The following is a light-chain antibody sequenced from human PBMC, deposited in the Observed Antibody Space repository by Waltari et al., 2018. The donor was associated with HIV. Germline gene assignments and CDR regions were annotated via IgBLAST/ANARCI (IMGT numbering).Light chain of an antibody. CDR3: QSYVSSGKVV. CDR2: ANT. Sequence: QSVLTQPPSVSGAPGQTVTISCTGSSSNIGAAYDVHWYQQVPGTAPKLLIYANTKRPAGVPDRCSGSKDGTAAALAISGLQTEDEAEYYCQSYVSSGKVVFGGGTRVTVL. J-gene: IGLJ3*02. V-gene: IGLV1-40*01. CDR1: SSNIGAAYD.